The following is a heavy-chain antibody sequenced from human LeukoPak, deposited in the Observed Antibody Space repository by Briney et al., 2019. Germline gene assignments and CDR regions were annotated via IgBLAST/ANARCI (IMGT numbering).Heavy chain of an antibody. V-gene: IGHV1-69*05. CDR1: GGTFSSYA. CDR3: ARNYGSGSYYPYYFDY. D-gene: IGHD3-10*01. Sequence: ASVKVSCKASGGTFSSYAISWVRQAPGQGLEWMGGIIPIFGTANYAQKFQGRVTITTDESTSTAYMELSSLRSEDTAVYYCARNYGSGSYYPYYFDYWGQGTLSPSPQ. J-gene: IGHJ4*02. CDR2: IIPIFGTA.